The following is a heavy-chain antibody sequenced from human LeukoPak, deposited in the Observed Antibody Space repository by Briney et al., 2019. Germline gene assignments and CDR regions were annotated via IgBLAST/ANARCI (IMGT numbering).Heavy chain of an antibody. CDR3: ARGSRYFDWLLYY. V-gene: IGHV1-2*04. CDR2: INPNSGGT. CDR1: GYTFTGYY. J-gene: IGHJ4*02. Sequence: EASVKVSCKASGYTFTGYYMHWVRQAPGQGLEWMGWINPNSGGTNYAQKFQGWVTMTRDTSISTAYMELSRLRSDHTAVYYCARGSRYFDWLLYYWGQGTLVTVSS. D-gene: IGHD3-9*01.